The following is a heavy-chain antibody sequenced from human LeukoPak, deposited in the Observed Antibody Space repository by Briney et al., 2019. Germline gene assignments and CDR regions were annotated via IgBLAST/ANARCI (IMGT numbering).Heavy chain of an antibody. D-gene: IGHD2-15*01. J-gene: IGHJ4*02. CDR2: MKPNRGNT. CDR3: VAVVDTSFDY. CDR1: GYTFTSYD. V-gene: IGHV1-8*02. Sequence: GASVKVSCKASGYTFTSYDINWVRQATGQGLEWIEWMKPNRGNTGYAQKFQGRVTMTRDTSISTAYMELSSLRSEDTAVYYCVAVVDTSFDYWGQGTPVTVSS.